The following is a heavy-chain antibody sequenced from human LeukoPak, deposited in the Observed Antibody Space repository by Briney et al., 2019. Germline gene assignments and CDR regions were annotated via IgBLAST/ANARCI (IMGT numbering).Heavy chain of an antibody. CDR3: ASYRRFLEWLSNTRDWFDP. Sequence: GGSLRLSCTASGFTVSSNYMSWVRQAPGKGLEWVSVIYSGGSTYYADSVKGRFTISRDNSKNTLYLQMNSLRSEDTAVYYCASYRRFLEWLSNTRDWFDPWGQGTLVTVSS. J-gene: IGHJ5*02. V-gene: IGHV3-53*05. CDR1: GFTVSSNY. CDR2: IYSGGST. D-gene: IGHD3-3*01.